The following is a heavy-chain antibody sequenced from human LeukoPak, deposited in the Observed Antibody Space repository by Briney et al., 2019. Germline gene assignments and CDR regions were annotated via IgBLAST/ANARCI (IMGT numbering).Heavy chain of an antibody. J-gene: IGHJ5*02. CDR1: GGSISSYY. CDR3: AKGAGGFSYYNWFDP. V-gene: IGHV4-59*12. Sequence: PSETLSLTCTVSGGSISSYYWSWIRQSPGKGLEWIGYIYYSGSTNFNPSLKSRVTISVDTSKNQFSLKLASVTAADTAIYYCAKGAGGFSYYNWFDPWGQGTLVTVSS. CDR2: IYYSGST. D-gene: IGHD5-18*01.